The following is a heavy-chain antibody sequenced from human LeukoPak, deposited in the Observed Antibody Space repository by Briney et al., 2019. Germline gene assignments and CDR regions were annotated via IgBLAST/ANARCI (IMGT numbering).Heavy chain of an antibody. Sequence: GGSLRLSCAASGFTFSSYGMSWVRQAPGKGLEWVSAISGSGGSSYYADSVKGRFTISRDNSKNTLYLQMNSLRAEDTAVYYCAKGSTTVTTYYFDYWGQGTLVTVSS. V-gene: IGHV3-23*01. CDR3: AKGSTTVTTYYFDY. J-gene: IGHJ4*02. D-gene: IGHD4-17*01. CDR2: ISGSGGSS. CDR1: GFTFSSYG.